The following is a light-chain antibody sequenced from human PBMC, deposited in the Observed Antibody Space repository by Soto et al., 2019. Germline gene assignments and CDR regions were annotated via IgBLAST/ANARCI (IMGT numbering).Light chain of an antibody. V-gene: IGKV1-39*01. CDR1: PSVSNY. CDR2: AAS. Sequence: DIQMTQFPSSLSASVGDRVTITCRASPSVSNYLNWYQQKPGKAPKLLIYAASSLQSGVPARFSGSGSGTDFTLTIRSLQPEDFATYYCQQSNSSPRTFGQGTKVDI. J-gene: IGKJ1*01. CDR3: QQSNSSPRT.